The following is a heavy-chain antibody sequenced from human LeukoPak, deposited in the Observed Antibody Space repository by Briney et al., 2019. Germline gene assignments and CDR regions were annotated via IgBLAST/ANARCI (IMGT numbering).Heavy chain of an antibody. V-gene: IGHV1-24*01. CDR2: FDPEDGET. Sequence: ASVKVSCKVSGYTLTELSMHWVRQAPGNGLEWMGGFDPEDGETIYAQKFQGRVTMTEDTSTDTAYMELSSLRSEDTAVYYCATGGIVVVIPGGHTNNAFDIWGQGTMVTVSS. CDR1: GYTLTELS. J-gene: IGHJ3*02. D-gene: IGHD3-22*01. CDR3: ATGGIVVVIPGGHTNNAFDI.